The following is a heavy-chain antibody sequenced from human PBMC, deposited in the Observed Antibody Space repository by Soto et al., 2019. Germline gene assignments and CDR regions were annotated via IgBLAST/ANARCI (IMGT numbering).Heavy chain of an antibody. CDR2: IIPIFGTA. V-gene: IGHV1-69*12. J-gene: IGHJ6*02. D-gene: IGHD4-17*01. CDR3: ARDSGNSPRNTVTTVAGYYYYYGMDV. Sequence: QVQLVQSGAEVKKPGSSVKVSCKASGGTFSSYAISWVRQAPGQGLEWMGGIIPIFGTANYAQKFQGRVTITADESTSTAYMELSSLRSEDTAVYYCARDSGNSPRNTVTTVAGYYYYYGMDVWGQGTTVTVSS. CDR1: GGTFSSYA.